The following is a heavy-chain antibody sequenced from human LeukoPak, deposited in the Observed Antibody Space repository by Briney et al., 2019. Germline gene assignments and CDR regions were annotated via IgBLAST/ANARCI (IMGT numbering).Heavy chain of an antibody. Sequence: ECGPTLVKPTLTLTLPCILSGVSVSTREMCGSGMRQPPGKALEWLAPLAWDADTYYTTSLKTRLTISTDTSKNHVVLTRTNMDPVDTATYYCARSPTAKPIDYWGQGTLVTVSS. D-gene: IGHD3-10*01. CDR3: ARSPTAKPIDY. V-gene: IGHV2-70*01. CDR2: LAWDADT. J-gene: IGHJ4*02. CDR1: GVSVSTREMC.